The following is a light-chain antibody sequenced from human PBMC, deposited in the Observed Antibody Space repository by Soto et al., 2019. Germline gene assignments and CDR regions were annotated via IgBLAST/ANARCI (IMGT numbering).Light chain of an antibody. CDR1: QSISIS. Sequence: DMQMTHSPSSLYATVGERVTITFRGSQSISISLNWYQRKLGKVPKVLIYGASSLQRGVPSRFSGSGSGTDFTLTISSLQPEDFATYYCQESYTALWGTFGEGTKVDIK. CDR2: GAS. J-gene: IGKJ1*01. V-gene: IGKV1-39*01. CDR3: QESYTALWGT.